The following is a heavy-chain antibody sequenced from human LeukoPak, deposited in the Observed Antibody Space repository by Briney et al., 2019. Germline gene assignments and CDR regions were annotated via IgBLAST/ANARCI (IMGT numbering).Heavy chain of an antibody. D-gene: IGHD6-19*01. J-gene: IGHJ4*02. CDR2: ISWNSGSI. CDR3: AKDIHSSGWAYFDY. Sequence: GGSLRLSCAASGFTFDEYAMHWVRQAPGKGLEWVSGISWNSGSIGYADSVKGRSTISRDNAKNSLYLQMNSLRAEDTALYYCAKDIHSSGWAYFDYWGQGTLVTVSS. CDR1: GFTFDEYA. V-gene: IGHV3-9*01.